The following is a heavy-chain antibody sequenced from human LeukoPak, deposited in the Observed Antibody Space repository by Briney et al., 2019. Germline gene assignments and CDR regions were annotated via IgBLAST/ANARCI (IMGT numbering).Heavy chain of an antibody. CDR1: GGSISSSSYY. V-gene: IGHV4-39*01. J-gene: IGHJ4*02. CDR3: ARTTVTTYAHFDY. D-gene: IGHD4-17*01. CDR2: IYYSGST. Sequence: SETLSLTCTVSGGSISSSSYYWGWIRQPPGKGLEWIGSIYYSGSTYYNPSLKSRVTISVDTSENQFSLKLSSVTAADTAVYYCARTTVTTYAHFDYWGQGTLVTVSS.